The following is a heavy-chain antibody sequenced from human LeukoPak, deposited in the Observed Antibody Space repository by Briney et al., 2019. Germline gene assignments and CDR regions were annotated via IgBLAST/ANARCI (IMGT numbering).Heavy chain of an antibody. CDR2: INHSGST. CDR3: ARGPILYVWGSYRNLALDY. Sequence: SETLSLTCAVYGGSFSGYYWSWIRQPPGKGLEWIGEINHSGSTNYNPSLKSRVTISVDTSKNQFSLKLSSVTAADTAVYYCARGPILYVWGSYRNLALDYWGQGTLVTVSS. V-gene: IGHV4-34*01. J-gene: IGHJ4*02. CDR1: GGSFSGYY. D-gene: IGHD3-16*02.